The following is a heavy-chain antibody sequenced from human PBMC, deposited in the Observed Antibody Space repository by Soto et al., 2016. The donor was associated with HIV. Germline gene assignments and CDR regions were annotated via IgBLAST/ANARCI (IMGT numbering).Heavy chain of an antibody. CDR3: ARYYDSSGYYLDGFDI. D-gene: IGHD3-22*01. V-gene: IGHV1-8*03. J-gene: IGHJ3*02. CDR2: MNPNTGNA. CDR1: GYSFTNYD. Sequence: QVQLVQSGPEVKKPGTSVKVSCKTSGYSFTNYDINWVRQATGQGLEWMGWMNPNTGNAGYAQKFQGRVTITRGTSISTAYMELSSLRSEDTAVYYCARYYDSSGYYLDGFDIWGQGTMVTVSS.